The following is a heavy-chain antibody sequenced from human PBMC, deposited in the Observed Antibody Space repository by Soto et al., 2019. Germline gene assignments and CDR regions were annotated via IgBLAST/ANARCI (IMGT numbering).Heavy chain of an antibody. CDR1: GGSFSGYQ. D-gene: IGHD2-15*01. V-gene: IGHV4-34*01. J-gene: IGHJ4*02. Sequence: SETLSLTCAVYGGSFSGYQWSWIRQTPGKGLEWIGEINDSGNINYNPSLKSRITILLDTSKNQFSLKLSSVTAADTAVYYCARYCSGGSCYDYYFDYWGQGTLVTVSS. CDR2: INDSGNI. CDR3: ARYCSGGSCYDYYFDY.